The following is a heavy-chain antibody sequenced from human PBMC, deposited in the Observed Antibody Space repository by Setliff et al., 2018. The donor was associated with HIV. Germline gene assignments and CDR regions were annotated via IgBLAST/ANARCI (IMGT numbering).Heavy chain of an antibody. CDR2: IYISGST. J-gene: IGHJ3*02. CDR1: GGSFNTKRTK. V-gene: IGHV4-39*07. CDR3: ARDEYYYDSSGAFDI. Sequence: SETLSLTCKVSGGSFNTKRTKWGWIRQSPGKGLEWIGRIYISGSTNYNPSLKSRVTISVDTSKNQFSLKLRSVTAADTAVYYCARDEYYYDSSGAFDIWGQGTMVTVSS. D-gene: IGHD3-22*01.